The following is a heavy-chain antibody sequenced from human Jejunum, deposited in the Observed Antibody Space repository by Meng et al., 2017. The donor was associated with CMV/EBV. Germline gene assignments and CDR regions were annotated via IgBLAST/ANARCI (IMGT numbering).Heavy chain of an antibody. CDR1: GFTFSNYA. D-gene: IGHD4-11*01. V-gene: IGHV3-23*01. CDR2: ISGSGRTT. Sequence: CAGSGFTFSNYALSWVRQAPGQGLEWVSSISGSGRTTYYAASVRGRLTISRDNSKNTLYLQVNSLRAEDTAVYFCAKEGYSNDLDYWGQGTLVTVSS. CDR3: AKEGYSNDLDY. J-gene: IGHJ4*02.